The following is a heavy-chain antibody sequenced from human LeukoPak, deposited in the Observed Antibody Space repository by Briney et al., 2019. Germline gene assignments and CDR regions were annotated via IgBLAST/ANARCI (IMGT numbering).Heavy chain of an antibody. Sequence: GGSLRLSCAASGFSFSNNGIHWVRQAPGKGLEWVAFIQSNGNPKYYADSVRGRFTISRDNSKKTCYLQMDSLRVEDTAVYYCAREASTEIIGGMDVRGQGTTVTVTS. CDR2: IQSNGNPK. J-gene: IGHJ6*02. V-gene: IGHV3-30*02. D-gene: IGHD2-8*02. CDR1: GFSFSNNG. CDR3: AREASTEIIGGMDV.